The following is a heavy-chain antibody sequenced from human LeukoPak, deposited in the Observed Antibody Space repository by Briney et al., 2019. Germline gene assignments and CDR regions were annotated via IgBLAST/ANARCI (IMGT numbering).Heavy chain of an antibody. CDR1: GFTFSRHW. Sequence: PGGSLRLSCAASGFTFSRHWMHWVRQAPGKGLVWVSRIDSGGSDTRYADFVGGRFTISRDNAKNTLYLQMNSLRAEDTAVYYCARDLARPGYWGQGTLVTVSS. D-gene: IGHD3-16*01. V-gene: IGHV3-74*01. CDR3: ARDLARPGY. J-gene: IGHJ4*02. CDR2: IDSGGSDT.